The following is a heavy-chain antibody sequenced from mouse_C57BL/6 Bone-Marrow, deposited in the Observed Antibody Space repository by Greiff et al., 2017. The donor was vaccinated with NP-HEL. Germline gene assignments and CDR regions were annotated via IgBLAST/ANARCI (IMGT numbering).Heavy chain of an antibody. CDR1: GYTFTDYN. Sequence: EVKVVESGPELVKPGASVKIPCKASGYTFTDYNMDWVKQSHGKSLEWIGDINPNNGGTIYNQKFKGKATLTVDKSSSTAYMELRSLTSEDTAVYYCARDYGSTSYWYFDVWGTGTTVTVSS. J-gene: IGHJ1*03. D-gene: IGHD1-1*01. V-gene: IGHV1-18*01. CDR3: ARDYGSTSYWYFDV. CDR2: INPNNGGT.